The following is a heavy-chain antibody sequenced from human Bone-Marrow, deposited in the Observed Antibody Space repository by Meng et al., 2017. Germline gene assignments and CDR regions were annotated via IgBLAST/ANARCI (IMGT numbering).Heavy chain of an antibody. V-gene: IGHV3-74*01. CDR2: IKSNGSST. CDR3: AKGERGYSYGYVDY. D-gene: IGHD5-18*01. CDR1: GFTLSSYW. J-gene: IGHJ4*02. Sequence: GESLKISCAASGFTLSSYWMHWVRQAPGKGLEWVSRIKSNGSSTTYADSVKGRFTISRDNAKNTLCLQMNSMRAEDTALYYCAKGERGYSYGYVDYWGQGTRVTVSS.